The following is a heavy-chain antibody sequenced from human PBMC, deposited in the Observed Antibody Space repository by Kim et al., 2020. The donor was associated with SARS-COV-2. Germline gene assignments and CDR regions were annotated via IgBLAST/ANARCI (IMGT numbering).Heavy chain of an antibody. V-gene: IGHV1-69*13. Sequence: SVKVSCKASGGTFSSYAISWVRQAPGQGLEWMGGIIPIFGTANYAQKFQGRVTITADESTSTAYMELSSLRSEDTAVYYCARRSGEGSYFRGRGAFDIWGQGTMVTVSS. J-gene: IGHJ3*02. CDR3: ARRSGEGSYFRGRGAFDI. D-gene: IGHD1-26*01. CDR2: IIPIFGTA. CDR1: GGTFSSYA.